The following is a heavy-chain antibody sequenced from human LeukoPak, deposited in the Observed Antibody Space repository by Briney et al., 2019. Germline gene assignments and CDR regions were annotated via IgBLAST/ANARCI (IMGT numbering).Heavy chain of an antibody. J-gene: IGHJ5*02. D-gene: IGHD2-2*01. CDR2: IRYDGSNK. CDR3: AKDSLQYCSSTCCYEVNWFDP. V-gene: IGHV3-30*02. CDR1: GFTFSSYG. Sequence: GGSLRLSCAASGFTFSSYGMHWVRQAPGKGLEWVAFIRYDGSNKYYEDSVKGRFTISRDNSKNTLYLQMNSLRAEDTAVYYCAKDSLQYCSSTCCYEVNWFDPWGQGTLVTVSS.